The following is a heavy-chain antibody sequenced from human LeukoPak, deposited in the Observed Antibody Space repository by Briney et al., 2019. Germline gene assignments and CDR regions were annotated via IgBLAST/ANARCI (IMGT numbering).Heavy chain of an antibody. J-gene: IGHJ4*02. Sequence: PGGTLRLSCAASGFTFSSYGMSWVRQAPGKGLEWVSAISGSGGSTYYADSVKGRFTISRDNSKNTLYLQMNSLRAEDRAVYYCARGPAPWDRWGQGTLVTVSS. CDR1: GFTFSSYG. V-gene: IGHV3-23*01. CDR2: ISGSGGST. CDR3: ARGPAPWDR. D-gene: IGHD1-26*01.